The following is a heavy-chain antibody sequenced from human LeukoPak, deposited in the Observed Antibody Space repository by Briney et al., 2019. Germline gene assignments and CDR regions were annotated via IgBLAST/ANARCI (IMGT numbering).Heavy chain of an antibody. J-gene: IGHJ4*02. V-gene: IGHV4-34*01. CDR1: GGSFSGYY. D-gene: IGHD4-17*01. CDR3: ARKGSRRTVTTRYYFDY. CDR2: INHSGST. Sequence: SETLSLTCAVYGGSFSGYYWNWIRQPPGKGLEWIGEINHSGSTNYNPSLKSRVTISVDTSKNQFSLKLGSVTAADTAVYYCARKGSRRTVTTRYYFDYWGQGTLVTVSS.